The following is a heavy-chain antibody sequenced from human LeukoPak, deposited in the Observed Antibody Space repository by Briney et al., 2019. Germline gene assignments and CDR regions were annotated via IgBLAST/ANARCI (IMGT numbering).Heavy chain of an antibody. CDR3: AKDRSSSFSGFLEY. V-gene: IGHV3-23*01. Sequence: QPGGSLRLSCAASGLTFSSSAMNWVRQAPGKGLEWVSAMSYSGSSTYYADSVKGRFTISRDNSKNTLYLQMNSLRAEDTAVYYCAKDRSSSFSGFLEYWGQGTLVTVSS. CDR2: MSYSGSST. J-gene: IGHJ4*02. CDR1: GLTFSSSA. D-gene: IGHD6-6*01.